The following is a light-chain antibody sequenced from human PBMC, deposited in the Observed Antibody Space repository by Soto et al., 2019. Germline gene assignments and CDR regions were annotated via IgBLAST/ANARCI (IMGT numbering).Light chain of an antibody. Sequence: DIVLTQSPGTLSLSPGDRATLSCRTSRFVSNYYVAWYQQRPGQAPMLLIYAASSRATDIPDRFSGSGSGTDFTLTISRLEPEDFAVYYCQHYADSPPVFTFGPGTKVEI. CDR2: AAS. J-gene: IGKJ3*01. CDR3: QHYADSPPVFT. CDR1: RFVSNYY. V-gene: IGKV3-20*01.